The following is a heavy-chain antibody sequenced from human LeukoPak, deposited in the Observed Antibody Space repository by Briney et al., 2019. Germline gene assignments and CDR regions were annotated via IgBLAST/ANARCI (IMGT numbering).Heavy chain of an antibody. CDR2: INHSGST. CDR1: GGSFSGYY. CDR3: ASILRYSSSWYGNYYYGMDV. J-gene: IGHJ6*02. D-gene: IGHD6-13*01. V-gene: IGHV4-34*01. Sequence: SETLSLTCAVYGGSFSGYYWGWIRQPPGKGLEWIGEINHSGSTNYNPSLKSRVTISVDTSKNQFSLKLSSVTAADTAVYYCASILRYSSSWYGNYYYGMDVWGQGTTVTVSS.